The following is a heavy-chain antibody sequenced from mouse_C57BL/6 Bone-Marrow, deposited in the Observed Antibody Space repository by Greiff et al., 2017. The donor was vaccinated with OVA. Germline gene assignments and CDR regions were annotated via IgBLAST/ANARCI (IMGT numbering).Heavy chain of an antibody. CDR1: GFTFSDFY. Sequence: DVMLVESGGGLVQSGRSLRLSCATSGFTFSDFYMEWVRQAPGKGLEWIAASRNKANDYTTEYSASVKGRFIVSRDTSQSILYLQMNALRAEDTAIYYCARDGGTVMDYWGQGTSVTVSS. J-gene: IGHJ4*01. CDR3: ARDGGTVMDY. D-gene: IGHD1-1*01. V-gene: IGHV7-1*01. CDR2: SRNKANDYTT.